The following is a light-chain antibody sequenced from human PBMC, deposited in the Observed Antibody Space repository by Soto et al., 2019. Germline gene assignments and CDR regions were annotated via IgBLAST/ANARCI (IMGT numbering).Light chain of an antibody. V-gene: IGLV2-14*03. CDR3: SSYTTSNTRQIV. Sequence: QSALTRAASVSGSPGQSISISCTGTSSDVGGYNYVSWYQHHPGKAPKLIIYDVTSRPSGVSIRFSGSKSDNTASLTISGLQPEDEADYHCSSYTTSNTRQIVFGTGTKVTVL. CDR1: SSDVGGYNY. CDR2: DVT. J-gene: IGLJ1*01.